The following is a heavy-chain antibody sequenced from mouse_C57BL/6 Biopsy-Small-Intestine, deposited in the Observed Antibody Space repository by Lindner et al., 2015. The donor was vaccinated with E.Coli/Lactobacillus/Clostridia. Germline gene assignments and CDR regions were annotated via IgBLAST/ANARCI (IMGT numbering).Heavy chain of an antibody. D-gene: IGHD2-1*01. CDR3: AREDYGNYVRIFDY. CDR1: GYSFTGYY. V-gene: IGHV1-42*01. CDR2: INPSTGGT. Sequence: VQLQESGPELVKPGASVKISCKASGYSFTGYYMNWVKQSPEKSLEWIGEINPSTGGTTYNQKFKAKATLTVDKSSSAACMQLKSLTSEDSAVYYCAREDYGNYVRIFDYWGQGTTLTVSS. J-gene: IGHJ2*01.